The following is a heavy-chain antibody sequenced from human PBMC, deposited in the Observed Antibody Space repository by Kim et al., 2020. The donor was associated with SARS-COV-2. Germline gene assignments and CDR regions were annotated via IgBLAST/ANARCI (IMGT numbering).Heavy chain of an antibody. D-gene: IGHD1-26*01. Sequence: SETLSLTCTVSGGSISSYYWSWIRQPPGQGLEWIGYIYYSGSTNSNPSLTRRVPISVDTSKNQFSLKPSSVTAAATAVYSCARHNHWEAKFAFAIWGQGTMVTVSS. CDR1: GGSISSYY. J-gene: IGHJ3*02. V-gene: IGHV4-59*08. CDR2: IYYSGST. CDR3: ARHNHWEAKFAFAI.